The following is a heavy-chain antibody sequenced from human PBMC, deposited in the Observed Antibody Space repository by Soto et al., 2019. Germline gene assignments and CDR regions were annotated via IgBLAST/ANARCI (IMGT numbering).Heavy chain of an antibody. J-gene: IGHJ4*02. CDR1: GGSFSGYY. D-gene: IGHD2-2*01. CDR3: ARTPLKYQLLFRRTYFDY. CDR2: INHSGST. Sequence: PSETLSLTCAVYGGSFSGYYWSWIRQPPGKGLEWIGEINHSGSTNYNPSLKSRVTISVDTSKNQFSLKLSSVTAADTAVYYCARTPLKYQLLFRRTYFDYWGQGTLVTVSS. V-gene: IGHV4-34*01.